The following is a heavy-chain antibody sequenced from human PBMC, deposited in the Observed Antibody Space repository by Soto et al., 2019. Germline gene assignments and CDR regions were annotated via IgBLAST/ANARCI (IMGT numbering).Heavy chain of an antibody. CDR2: INPGGGTT. CDR1: GYTFTRYN. D-gene: IGHD2-15*01. V-gene: IGHV1-46*01. J-gene: IGHJ4*02. Sequence: ASVKVSCKASGYTFTRYNVHWVRHAPGQGLEWMAIINPGGGTTYYVQKFEGRVTLTTDTSTSTVYMELSSLRSDDTAVYYCARVRGGGSEYFFDYWGQGTLVTVSS. CDR3: ARVRGGGSEYFFDY.